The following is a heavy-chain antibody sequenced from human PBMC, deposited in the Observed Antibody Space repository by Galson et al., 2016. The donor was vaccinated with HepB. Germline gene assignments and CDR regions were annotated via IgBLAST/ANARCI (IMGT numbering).Heavy chain of an antibody. V-gene: IGHV4-39*07. CDR2: ISYSGNT. D-gene: IGHD3-10*01. CDR1: GGSISSGGYY. J-gene: IGHJ5*02. CDR3: ARDYFFGGGFDP. Sequence: SETLSLTCAVSGGSISSGGYYWGWIRQPPRKRLEWLGSISYSGNTYHSPSLKSRVTISVDTSKNQFSLNLSSVTAADTALYFCARDYFFGGGFDPWGQGILVIVSS.